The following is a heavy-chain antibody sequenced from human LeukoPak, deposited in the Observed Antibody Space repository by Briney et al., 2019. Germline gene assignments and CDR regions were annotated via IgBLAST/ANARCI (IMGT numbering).Heavy chain of an antibody. V-gene: IGHV4-39*01. CDR2: IYYSGST. D-gene: IGHD2-2*01. J-gene: IGHJ6*02. CDR1: GGSISSSSYY. CDR3: ARLRPAANYYYYYGMDV. Sequence: SETLSFTCTVSGGSISSSSYYWGWIRQPPGKGLEWIGSIYYSGSTYYNPSLKSRVTISVDTSKNQFSLKLSSVTAADTAVYYCARLRPAANYYYYYGMDVWGQGTTVTVSS.